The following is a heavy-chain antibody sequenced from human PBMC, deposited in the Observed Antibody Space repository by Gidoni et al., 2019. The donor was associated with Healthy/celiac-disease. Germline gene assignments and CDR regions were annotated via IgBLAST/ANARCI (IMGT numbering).Heavy chain of an antibody. CDR3: ATKVTNWNVISY. D-gene: IGHD1-1*01. Sequence: EVQLVESGGGLVKPGGSLRLSCAASGFTFSSYSMNWVRQAPGKGLEWVSSISSSSSYIYYADSVKGRFTISRDNAKNSLYLQMNSLRAEDTAVYYCATKVTNWNVISYWGQGTLVTVSS. J-gene: IGHJ4*02. CDR1: GFTFSSYS. CDR2: ISSSSSYI. V-gene: IGHV3-21*01.